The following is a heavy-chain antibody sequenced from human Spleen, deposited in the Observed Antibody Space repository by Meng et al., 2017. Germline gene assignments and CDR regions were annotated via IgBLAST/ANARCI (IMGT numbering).Heavy chain of an antibody. Sequence: VQLVESGGDFMQPGGSLRLSCAASGCTPRSYGMHWDRQAQGKGMEWVAVIWYDGSNKYYGDFVKGRFTISRDYSKNMLYLQMNSLRAEDTAVYYCARDANHYLDYWGQGTLVTVSS. CDR1: GCTPRSYG. V-gene: IGHV3-33*01. J-gene: IGHJ4*02. CDR2: IWYDGSNK. CDR3: ARDANHYLDY.